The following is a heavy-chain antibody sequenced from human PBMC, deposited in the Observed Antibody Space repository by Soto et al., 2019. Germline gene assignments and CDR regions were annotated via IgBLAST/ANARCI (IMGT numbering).Heavy chain of an antibody. D-gene: IGHD3-10*02. V-gene: IGHV3-30-3*01. CDR3: ARDGDYYVTYYFDY. J-gene: IGHJ4*02. CDR1: GFTFTSYA. CDR2: ISYDGSNK. Sequence: GGSLRLSCAASGFTFTSYAMHWVRQAPGKGLEWVAVISYDGSNKYYADSVKGRFTISRDSSKNTLYLQMNSLRAEDTAVYYCARDGDYYVTYYFDYWGQGTLVTVSS.